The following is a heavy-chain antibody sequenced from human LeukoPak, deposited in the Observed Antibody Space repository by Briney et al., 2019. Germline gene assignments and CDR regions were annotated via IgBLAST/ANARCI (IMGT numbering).Heavy chain of an antibody. V-gene: IGHV3-48*03. Sequence: GGSLRLSCAASGFTFSSYEMNWVRQAPGKGLEWVSYISSSGSTIYYADSVKGRFTISRDNAKNSLYLQMNSLRAEDTPVYYCARLSGWYGEYFQHWGQGTLVTVSS. D-gene: IGHD6-19*01. J-gene: IGHJ1*01. CDR1: GFTFSSYE. CDR2: ISSSGSTI. CDR3: ARLSGWYGEYFQH.